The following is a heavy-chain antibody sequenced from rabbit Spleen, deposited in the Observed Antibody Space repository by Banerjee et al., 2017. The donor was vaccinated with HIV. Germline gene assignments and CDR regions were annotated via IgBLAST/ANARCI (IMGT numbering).Heavy chain of an antibody. V-gene: IGHV1S45*01. Sequence: QEQLEESGGGLVQPEGSLKLSCTASGFSFSNKAVMCWVRQAPGKGLEWIACINAVTGKPVYATWAKGRFTISTTSSTTVTLQMTSLTAADTATYFCARAPYAGIAVYGYAQNLWGPGTLVTVS. D-gene: IGHD6-1*01. CDR2: INAVTGKP. CDR3: ARAPYAGIAVYGYAQNL. CDR1: GFSFSNKAV. J-gene: IGHJ4*01.